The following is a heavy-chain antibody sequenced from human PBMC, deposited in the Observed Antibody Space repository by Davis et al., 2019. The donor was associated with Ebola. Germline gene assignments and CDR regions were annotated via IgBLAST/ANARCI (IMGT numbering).Heavy chain of an antibody. D-gene: IGHD5-12*01. V-gene: IGHV1-18*04. J-gene: IGHJ4*02. CDR3: AKDGDEWLRLVLGY. CDR1: GYTFTNYG. Sequence: ASVKVSCKASGYTFTNYGITWVRQAPGQGLEWMGWINPHNGNTNYAQNVQGRVTMTTDTSTSTAYMEVGTLRSDDTAVYYCAKDGDEWLRLVLGYWGQGTLATVSS. CDR2: INPHNGNT.